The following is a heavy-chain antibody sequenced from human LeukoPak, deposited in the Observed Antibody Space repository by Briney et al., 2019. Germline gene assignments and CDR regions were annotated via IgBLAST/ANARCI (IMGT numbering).Heavy chain of an antibody. CDR1: GFNFNRYG. D-gene: IGHD3-3*01. CDR2: MSHDGSNE. V-gene: IGHV3-30*18. Sequence: PGRSLRLSCAVSGFNFNRYGMHWVRQGPGKGLEWVAVMSHDGSNEYYADSVKGRFTISRDTSKNTMYLQMNSLRPEDTAVYYCAKCRITIYGVADHWGQGTLVTVSS. J-gene: IGHJ5*02. CDR3: AKCRITIYGVADH.